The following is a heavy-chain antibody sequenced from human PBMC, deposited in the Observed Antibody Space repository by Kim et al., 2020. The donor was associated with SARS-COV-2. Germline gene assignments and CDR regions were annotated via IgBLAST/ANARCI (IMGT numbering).Heavy chain of an antibody. V-gene: IGHV3-49*04. J-gene: IGHJ4*02. CDR1: GFTFGDYA. Sequence: GGSLRLSCTASGFTFGDYAMSWVRQAPGKGLEWVGFIRSKAYGGTTEYAASVKGRFTISRDDSKSIAYLQMNSLKTEDTAVYYCTIERRLLWFGEYASFDCWGQGTLVTVSS. D-gene: IGHD3-10*01. CDR2: IRSKAYGGTT. CDR3: TIERRLLWFGEYASFDC.